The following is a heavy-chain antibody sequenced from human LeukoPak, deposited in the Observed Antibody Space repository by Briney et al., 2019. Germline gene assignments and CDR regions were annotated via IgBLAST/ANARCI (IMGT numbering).Heavy chain of an antibody. CDR2: IGTIISTT. Sequence: GGSLRLSCAASGFTFGSYQMNWVRQAPGKGLEWVAYIGTIISTTYYADSVKGRFTVSRDDAKNSLYLQMSSLRAEDTAVYYCARAVYDLRGQRFLPAGFDSWGQGTLVTVSS. V-gene: IGHV3-48*03. D-gene: IGHD2/OR15-2a*01. CDR1: GFTFGSYQ. CDR3: ARAVYDLRGQRFLPAGFDS. J-gene: IGHJ4*02.